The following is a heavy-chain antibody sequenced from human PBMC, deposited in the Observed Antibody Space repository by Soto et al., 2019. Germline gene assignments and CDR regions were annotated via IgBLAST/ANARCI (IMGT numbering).Heavy chain of an antibody. V-gene: IGHV5-51*01. Sequence: GESLKISCKGSGHSFTSYWIGWVRQMPGKGLEWMGIIYPGDSDTRYSPSFQGQVTISADKSIRTAYLQWSGLKASDTAMYYCARLADPRSGYCSGGSCYAGYFDYWGQGTLVTVSS. CDR3: ARLADPRSGYCSGGSCYAGYFDY. CDR1: GHSFTSYW. J-gene: IGHJ4*02. CDR2: IYPGDSDT. D-gene: IGHD2-15*01.